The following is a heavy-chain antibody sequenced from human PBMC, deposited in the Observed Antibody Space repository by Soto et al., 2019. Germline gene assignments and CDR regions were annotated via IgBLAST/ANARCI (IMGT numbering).Heavy chain of an antibody. CDR1: GGSFSGYY. J-gene: IGHJ4*02. CDR2: INHSGST. Sequence: QVQLQQWGAGLLKPSETLSLTCAVYGGSFSGYYWTWIRQPPGTGLEWIGEINHSGSTNYNPSLKSRFTISVDTSMNQFSLQLTSVPAADTAVYYCARDKVTGLFDYWGQGTLVTVSS. D-gene: IGHD2-8*02. V-gene: IGHV4-34*01. CDR3: ARDKVTGLFDY.